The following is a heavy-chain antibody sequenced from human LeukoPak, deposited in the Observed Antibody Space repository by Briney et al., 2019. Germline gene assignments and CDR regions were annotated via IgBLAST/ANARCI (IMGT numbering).Heavy chain of an antibody. Sequence: GGSLRLSCAASGFTSSSYWMSWVRQAPGKGLEWVANIKQDGSEKYYVDSVKGRFTISRDNSKNTLYLQMNSLRAEDTAVYYCAKADDGSGTRPWGQGTLDTVS. V-gene: IGHV3-7*01. D-gene: IGHD3-10*01. CDR1: GFTSSSYW. CDR3: AKADDGSGTRP. CDR2: IKQDGSEK. J-gene: IGHJ5*02.